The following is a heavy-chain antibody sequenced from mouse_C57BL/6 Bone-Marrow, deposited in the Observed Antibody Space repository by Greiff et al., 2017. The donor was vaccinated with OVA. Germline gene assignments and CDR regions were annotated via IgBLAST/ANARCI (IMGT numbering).Heavy chain of an antibody. D-gene: IGHD2-3*01. CDR1: GYTFTDYN. CDR3: ARDDGYYDWYFDV. Sequence: VQLQQSGPELVKPGASVKIPCKASGYTFTDYNMDWVKQSHGKSLEWIGDINPNNGGTIYNQKFKGKATLTVDKSSSTAYMELRSLTSEDTAVYDCARDDGYYDWYFDVWGTGTTVTVSS. CDR2: INPNNGGT. J-gene: IGHJ1*03. V-gene: IGHV1-18*01.